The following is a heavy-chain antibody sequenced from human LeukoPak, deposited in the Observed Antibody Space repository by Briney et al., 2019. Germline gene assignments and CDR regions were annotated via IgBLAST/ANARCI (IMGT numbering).Heavy chain of an antibody. J-gene: IGHJ5*02. V-gene: IGHV1-69*13. CDR1: GGTFSNSA. Sequence: SVKVSCKASGGTFSNSAISWVRQAPGQGLEWMGGIIPIFGTANYAQRFQGRVTITADESTTTAYMEVSSLRSEDTAVYYCARGVLQFLSIWFDPWGQGTLVTVSS. D-gene: IGHD5-24*01. CDR2: IIPIFGTA. CDR3: ARGVLQFLSIWFDP.